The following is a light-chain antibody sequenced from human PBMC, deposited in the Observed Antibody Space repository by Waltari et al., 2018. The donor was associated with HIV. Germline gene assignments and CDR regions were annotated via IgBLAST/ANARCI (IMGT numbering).Light chain of an antibody. CDR3: SSYTSSSTLFV. CDR2: DVS. J-gene: IGLJ1*01. V-gene: IGLV2-14*01. CDR1: SSDIGGYNF. Sequence: QSALTQPASVSGSPGQSITISCTGASSDIGGYNFVSWYQQHPGKAPKLMIYDVSNRTSGVSDRFSCSNSGNTASLTIAGLQADDEADYYCSSYTSSSTLFVFGTGTKVTVL.